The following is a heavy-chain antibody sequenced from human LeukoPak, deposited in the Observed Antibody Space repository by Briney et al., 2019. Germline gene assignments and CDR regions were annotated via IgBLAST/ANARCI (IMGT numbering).Heavy chain of an antibody. CDR1: GFDFGTSV. Sequence: GGSLRLSCAASGFDFGTSVIHWVRQVPVKGLEWVAGMSGDGRGIHYADSVKDRFTISRDSSRDTLYLQMNTLRPEDTAVYYCSREGGSSGHCGYFDYWGQGTLVTVSS. CDR2: MSGDGRGI. V-gene: IGHV3-30*04. D-gene: IGHD3-22*01. CDR3: SREGGSSGHCGYFDY. J-gene: IGHJ4*02.